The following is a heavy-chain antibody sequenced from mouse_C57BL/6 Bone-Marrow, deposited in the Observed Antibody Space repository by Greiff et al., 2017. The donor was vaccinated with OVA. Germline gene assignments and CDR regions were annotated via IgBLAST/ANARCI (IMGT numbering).Heavy chain of an antibody. CDR2: IDPENGDT. CDR1: GYTFTSYW. D-gene: IGHD1-1*01. J-gene: IGHJ3*01. V-gene: IGHV14-4*01. Sequence: EVQLQQPGAELVKPGASVKLSCKASGYTFTSYWMHWVKQRPGRGLEWIGWIDPENGDTEYASKFQGKATITADTSSNTAYLQLSSLTSEDTAVYYCTTWGYGSSLAYWGQGTLVTVSA. CDR3: TTWGYGSSLAY.